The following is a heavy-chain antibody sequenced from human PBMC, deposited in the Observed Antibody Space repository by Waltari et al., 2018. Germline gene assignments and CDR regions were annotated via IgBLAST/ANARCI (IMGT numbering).Heavy chain of an antibody. CDR3: ARLLYYYFDY. CDR1: GFTFSSHS. V-gene: IGHV3-21*01. CDR2: ISSSSSYI. Sequence: EVQLVESGGGLVKPGGSLRLSCEASGFTFSSHSMTGVRQAPGKGLEWVSSISSSSSYIYYADSVKGRFTISRDNAKNSLYLQMNSLRAEDTAVYYCARLLYYYFDYWGQGTLVTVSS. D-gene: IGHD3-3*01. J-gene: IGHJ4*02.